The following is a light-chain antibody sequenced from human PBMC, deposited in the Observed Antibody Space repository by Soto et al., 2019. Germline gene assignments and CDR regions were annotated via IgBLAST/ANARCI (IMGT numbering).Light chain of an antibody. CDR2: DAS. CDR1: QGISTY. Sequence: DIQMTPSPSSLSASVGDRVTITCRASQGISTYLNWYQQKPGKAPTLLIYDASTLERGVPSRFSGTGAGTEFTLSIDSLQPDDFATYYCQQYHTSSITFGQGTRLEIK. V-gene: IGKV1-5*01. J-gene: IGKJ5*01. CDR3: QQYHTSSIT.